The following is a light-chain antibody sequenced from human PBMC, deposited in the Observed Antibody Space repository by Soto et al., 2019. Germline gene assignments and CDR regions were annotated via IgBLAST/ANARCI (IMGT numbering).Light chain of an antibody. CDR1: SSDVGGYNY. V-gene: IGLV2-14*01. Sequence: QSALTQPASVSGSPGQSITISCTGTSSDVGGYNYVSWYQQHPGKAPKLMIYEVSNRPSGVSNRFSGSKSANTASLTISGLQAEDEADYYCSSYTSSSPYVFGSATKLTVL. J-gene: IGLJ1*01. CDR3: SSYTSSSPYV. CDR2: EVS.